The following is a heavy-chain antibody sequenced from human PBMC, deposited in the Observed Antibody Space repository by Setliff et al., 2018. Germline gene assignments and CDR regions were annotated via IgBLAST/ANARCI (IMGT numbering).Heavy chain of an antibody. J-gene: IGHJ5*02. Sequence: SETLSLTCAVYGGSFSGYYWSWIRQPPGKGLEWIGEINHSGSTNYNPSLKSRVTISVDTSKNRFSLKLSSVTAADTAVYYCARVGHSTYYNFWSGPRGYNWFDPWGQGTLVTVSS. CDR2: INHSGST. V-gene: IGHV4-34*01. CDR3: ARVGHSTYYNFWSGPRGYNWFDP. CDR1: GGSFSGYY. D-gene: IGHD3-3*01.